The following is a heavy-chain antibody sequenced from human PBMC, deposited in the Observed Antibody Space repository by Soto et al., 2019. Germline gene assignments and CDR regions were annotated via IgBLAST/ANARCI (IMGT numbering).Heavy chain of an antibody. Sequence: SVKVSCKASGGTFSSYAISWVRQAPGQGLEWMGGIIPIFGTANYAQKFQGRVTITADESTSTAYMELSSLRSEDTAVYYCARDLQIFRVARHYYYYYGMDVWGQGTTGTVSS. V-gene: IGHV1-69*13. CDR3: ARDLQIFRVARHYYYYYGMDV. D-gene: IGHD3-3*01. CDR2: IIPIFGTA. CDR1: GGTFSSYA. J-gene: IGHJ6*02.